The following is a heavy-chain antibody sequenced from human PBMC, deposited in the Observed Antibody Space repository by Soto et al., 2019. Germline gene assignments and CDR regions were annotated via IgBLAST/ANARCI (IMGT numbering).Heavy chain of an antibody. D-gene: IGHD2-21*01. CDR3: ERVFSIQAGQHYSGMDV. J-gene: IGHJ6*02. V-gene: IGHV1-2*02. Sequence: ASVXVSFKSSLYTFTLYYMHCLRRAPGQGLEWMGWINPNSGGTNYAQKFQGRVTMTRDAPISTAYMELSRLSSEETDVYYRERVFSIQAGQHYSGMDVWGPGTTVTVSS. CDR1: LYTFTLYY. CDR2: INPNSGGT.